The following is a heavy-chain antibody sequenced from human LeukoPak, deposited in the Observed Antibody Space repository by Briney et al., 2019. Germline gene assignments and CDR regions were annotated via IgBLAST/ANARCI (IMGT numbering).Heavy chain of an antibody. CDR2: ISGSGGSS. Sequence: PGGSLRLSCAASGFTFTNYAMNWVRQAPGKGLEWVSAISGSGGSSSYADSVRGRFIISRDNSNNMLYLQMNSLRAEDTAVYYCAKPLRDAGSFNYPYFDFWGQGTLVTVSS. CDR1: GFTFTNYA. D-gene: IGHD5-24*01. V-gene: IGHV3-23*01. J-gene: IGHJ4*02. CDR3: AKPLRDAGSFNYPYFDF.